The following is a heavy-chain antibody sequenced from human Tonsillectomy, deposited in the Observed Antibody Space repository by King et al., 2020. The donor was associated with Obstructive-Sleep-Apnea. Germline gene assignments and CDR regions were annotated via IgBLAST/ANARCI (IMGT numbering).Heavy chain of an antibody. Sequence: VQLVESGPGLVKPSETLSLTCTGAGGSVSSGGYSWTWIRQPPGKGLEWIGHIYYSGSTNHNPSRKSRGTISADTSKNQFSLKLSSVTAADTAGYYCARGYSGSFGPYFDYWGQGTLVTVSS. CDR2: IYYSGST. V-gene: IGHV4-61*08. J-gene: IGHJ4*02. D-gene: IGHD1-26*01. CDR1: GGSVSSGGYS. CDR3: ARGYSGSFGPYFDY.